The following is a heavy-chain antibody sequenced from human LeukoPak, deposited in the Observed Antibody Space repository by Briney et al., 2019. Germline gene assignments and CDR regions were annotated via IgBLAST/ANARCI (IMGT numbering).Heavy chain of an antibody. J-gene: IGHJ4*02. D-gene: IGHD2-8*02. Sequence: GGSLRLSCAASGFTMSNNAMSWVRQAPGKGLEWVSAINGGNSDTNYAESVKGRFTISRDNSKSTLSLQMNSLRAEDTAIYYCATYRQVLLPFESWGQGTLATVSS. CDR2: INGGNSDT. V-gene: IGHV3-23*01. CDR1: GFTMSNNA. CDR3: ATYRQVLLPFES.